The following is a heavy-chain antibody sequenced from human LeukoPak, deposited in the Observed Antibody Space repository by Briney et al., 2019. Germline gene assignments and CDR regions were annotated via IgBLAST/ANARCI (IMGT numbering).Heavy chain of an antibody. D-gene: IGHD5-24*01. V-gene: IGHV4-59*01. J-gene: IGHJ3*02. CDR2: IYYSGST. CDR1: GGSISSYY. Sequence: SETLSLTCTVSGGSISSYYWSWIRQPPGKGLERIGYIYYSGSTNYNPSLKSRVTISVDTSKNQFSLKLSSVTAADTAVYYCARGLLDGYTHPAAFDIWGQGTMVTVSS. CDR3: ARGLLDGYTHPAAFDI.